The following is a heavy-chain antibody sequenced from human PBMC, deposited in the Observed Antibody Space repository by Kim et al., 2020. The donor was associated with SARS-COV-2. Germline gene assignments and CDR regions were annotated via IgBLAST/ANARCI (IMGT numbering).Heavy chain of an antibody. CDR2: IIPIFGTP. D-gene: IGHD3-10*01. J-gene: IGHJ6*02. V-gene: IGHV1-69*13. CDR3: VIYGGITMVRGAIIGYYYGLDV. CDR1: GDGFITYA. Sequence: SVKVSCKASGDGFITYAISWVRQAPGQGLEWVGRIIPIFGTPHYAQKFQGRITITADESTSTADMELSSLRSEDTAIYYCVIYGGITMVRGAIIGYYYGLDVWGQGTTVTVSS.